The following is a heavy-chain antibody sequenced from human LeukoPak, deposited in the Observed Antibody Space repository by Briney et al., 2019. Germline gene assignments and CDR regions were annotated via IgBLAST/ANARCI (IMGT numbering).Heavy chain of an antibody. CDR1: GFTFSTYS. Sequence: PGGSLRLSCAASGFTFSTYSMNWVRQAPGKGLEWVSYITGSSIIYYSDSVKGRLTVSRDNAKNSLYLQMSSLRAEDTAVYYCASVRGGYWGQGTLVTVSS. D-gene: IGHD3-16*01. V-gene: IGHV3-48*01. CDR3: ASVRGGY. J-gene: IGHJ4*02. CDR2: ITGSSII.